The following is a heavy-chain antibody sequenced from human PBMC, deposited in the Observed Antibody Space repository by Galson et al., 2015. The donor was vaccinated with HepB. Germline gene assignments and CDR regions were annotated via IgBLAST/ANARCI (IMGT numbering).Heavy chain of an antibody. J-gene: IGHJ4*02. CDR2: ISAYNGNT. CDR3: ARGRNSGYDYLVGATILDY. Sequence: SCKASGYTFTSYGISWVRQAPGQGLEWMGWISAYNGNTNYAQKLQGRVTMTTDTSTSTAYMELRSLRSDDTAVYYCARGRNSGYDYLVGATILDYWGQGTLVTVSS. V-gene: IGHV1-18*01. CDR1: GYTFTSYG. D-gene: IGHD5-12*01.